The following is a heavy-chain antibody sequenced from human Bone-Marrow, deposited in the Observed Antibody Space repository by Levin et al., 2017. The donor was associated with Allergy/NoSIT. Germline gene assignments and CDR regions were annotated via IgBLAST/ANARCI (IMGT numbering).Heavy chain of an antibody. J-gene: IGHJ4*02. Sequence: GGSLRLSCKASGYTFTDYYIHWVRQAPGQGLEWMGWIHPNTGGSNFAQKFQGRVTMTRDTSISTAYMDFTRLRSDDTAVYYCARDSGSGSSYPRVDYWGQGTLISVSS. V-gene: IGHV1-2*02. CDR1: GYTFTDYY. CDR2: IHPNTGGS. CDR3: ARDSGSGSSYPRVDY. D-gene: IGHD3-10*01.